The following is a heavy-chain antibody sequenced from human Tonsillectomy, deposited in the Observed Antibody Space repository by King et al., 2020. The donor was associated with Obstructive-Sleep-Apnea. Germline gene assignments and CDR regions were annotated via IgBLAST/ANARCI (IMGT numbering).Heavy chain of an antibody. CDR1: GFTFSSFA. V-gene: IGHV3-23*04. Sequence: EVQLVESGGGLVQPGGSLRLSCAASGFTFSSFAMTWVRQAPGKGLEWVSTVGGSGSGGSTHYPDSVKGRFTISRDDSKNSLFLQMSSLRVDDTAVYYCAKEGPMAGAPSFYYGMDVWGQGTTVTVSS. J-gene: IGHJ6*02. CDR3: AKEGPMAGAPSFYYGMDV. CDR2: VGGSGSGGST. D-gene: IGHD3-16*02.